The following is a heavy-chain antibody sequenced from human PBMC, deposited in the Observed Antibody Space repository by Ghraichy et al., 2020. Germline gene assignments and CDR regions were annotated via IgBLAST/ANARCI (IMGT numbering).Heavy chain of an antibody. CDR3: ARVGAGSDYYDSSGYYPGPTEDFDY. J-gene: IGHJ4*02. D-gene: IGHD3-22*01. CDR2: IIPIFGTA. Sequence: SVKVSCKASGGTFSSYAISWVRQAPGQGLEWMGGIIPIFGTANYAQKFQGRVTITADESTSTAYMELSSLRSEDTAVYYCARVGAGSDYYDSSGYYPGPTEDFDYWGQGTLVTVSS. V-gene: IGHV1-69*13. CDR1: GGTFSSYA.